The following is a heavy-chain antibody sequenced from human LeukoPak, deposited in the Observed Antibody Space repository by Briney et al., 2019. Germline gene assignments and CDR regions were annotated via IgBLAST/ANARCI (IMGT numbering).Heavy chain of an antibody. CDR2: INPSGGST. Sequence: GASVKVSCKASGYTFTSYYMHWVRQAPGQGLEWMGIINPSGGSTSYAQKFQGRVTMTRDTSTSTVYTELSSLRSEDTAVYYCARVRAGKGGFDYWGQGTLVTVSS. CDR1: GYTFTSYY. V-gene: IGHV1-46*01. J-gene: IGHJ4*02. CDR3: ARVRAGKGGFDY. D-gene: IGHD6-19*01.